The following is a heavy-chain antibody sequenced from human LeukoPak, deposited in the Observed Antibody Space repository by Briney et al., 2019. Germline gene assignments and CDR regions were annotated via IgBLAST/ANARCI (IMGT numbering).Heavy chain of an antibody. CDR1: GFTFETYW. Sequence: GGSLRLSCEVSGFTFETYWMSWVRQAPGKGLEWVANIYEDGNEEHYVRSVKGRFTISRDNAKNLVYLQMNSLRVDDTAVYYCTRGETMDVWGKGTTVTVSS. CDR2: IYEDGNEE. V-gene: IGHV3-7*01. J-gene: IGHJ6*03. D-gene: IGHD5-24*01. CDR3: TRGETMDV.